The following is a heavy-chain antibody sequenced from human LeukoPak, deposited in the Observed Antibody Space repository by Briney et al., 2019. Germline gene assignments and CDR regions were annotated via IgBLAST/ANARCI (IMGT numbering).Heavy chain of an antibody. V-gene: IGHV1-24*01. Sequence: GASVKVSCKVSGYTLTELSMHWVRQAPGKGLEWMGGFDPEDGETIYAQKFQGRVTMTEDTSTDTAYMELSSLRSEDTAVYYCATDSLGIVATAPWFVYWGQGTLVTVSS. CDR2: FDPEDGET. J-gene: IGHJ4*02. D-gene: IGHD5-12*01. CDR1: GYTLTELS. CDR3: ATDSLGIVATAPWFVY.